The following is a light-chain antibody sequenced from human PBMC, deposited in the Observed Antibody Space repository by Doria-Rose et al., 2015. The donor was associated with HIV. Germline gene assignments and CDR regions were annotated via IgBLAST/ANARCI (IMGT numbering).Light chain of an antibody. CDR2: DGS. CDR1: QSFSSTY. CDR3: HQYGTSWT. J-gene: IGKJ1*01. V-gene: IGKV3-20*01. Sequence: TQSPGTLSLSPGERATLSCRASQSFSSTYLARYQQKPGQAPSRLIYDGSTRATGIPDRFSASASGTDFTLTINRLEPEDFALYYCHQYGTSWTFGQGTKVEI.